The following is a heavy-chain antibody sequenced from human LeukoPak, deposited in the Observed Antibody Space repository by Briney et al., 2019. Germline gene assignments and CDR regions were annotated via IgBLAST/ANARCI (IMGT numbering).Heavy chain of an antibody. Sequence: PGGSLRLSCAASGFTFSSYAMSWVRQAPGKGLEWVANIKQDGSEKYYVDSVKGRFTISRDNAKNSLYLQMNSLRAEDTAVYYCARDHYCGGDCSDDAFDIWGQGTMATVSS. CDR3: ARDHYCGGDCSDDAFDI. CDR2: IKQDGSEK. J-gene: IGHJ3*02. CDR1: GFTFSSYA. V-gene: IGHV3-7*01. D-gene: IGHD2-21*02.